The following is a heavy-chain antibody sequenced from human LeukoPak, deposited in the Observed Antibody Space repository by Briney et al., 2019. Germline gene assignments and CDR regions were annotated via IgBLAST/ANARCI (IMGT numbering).Heavy chain of an antibody. J-gene: IGHJ4*02. CDR1: GFTFNSYW. Sequence: GGSLRPSCAASGFTFNSYWMSWVRQAPGKGLEWVANIKQDGSEKYYVDSVKGRFTISRDNAKNSLYLQMNSLRAEDTAVYYCARDDPTLFWSGSPFYWGQGTLVTVSS. D-gene: IGHD3-3*01. V-gene: IGHV3-7*01. CDR3: ARDDPTLFWSGSPFY. CDR2: IKQDGSEK.